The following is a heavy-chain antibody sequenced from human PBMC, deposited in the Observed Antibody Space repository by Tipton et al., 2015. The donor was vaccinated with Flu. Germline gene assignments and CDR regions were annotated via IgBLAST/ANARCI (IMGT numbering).Heavy chain of an antibody. D-gene: IGHD1-20*01. CDR2: IHRTGNT. CDR3: ARKVTESPHNSNYIDS. CDR1: GDSIGSDYY. Sequence: TLSLTCSVSGDSIGSDYYWGWIRQPPGKGLEWIGNIHRTGNTYFNPSLTSRVTISVDRSKNQFSLRLTSVTAADTAVYYCARKVTESPHNSNYIDSWGQGTLVTVSS. J-gene: IGHJ4*02. V-gene: IGHV4-38-2*01.